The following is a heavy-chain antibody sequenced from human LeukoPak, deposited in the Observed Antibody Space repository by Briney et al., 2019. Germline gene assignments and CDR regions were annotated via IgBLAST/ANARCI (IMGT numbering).Heavy chain of an antibody. Sequence: PSETLSLTCAVYGGSFSGYYWSWLRQPPGKGLEWSGEINHSGSTNYNPSLKSRLTISVDTSKNQFSLKLSSVTAADTAVYYCAREGPWSYSHYFDYWGQGTLVTVSS. CDR3: AREGPWSYSHYFDY. J-gene: IGHJ4*02. CDR2: INHSGST. D-gene: IGHD1-26*01. CDR1: GGSFSGYY. V-gene: IGHV4-34*01.